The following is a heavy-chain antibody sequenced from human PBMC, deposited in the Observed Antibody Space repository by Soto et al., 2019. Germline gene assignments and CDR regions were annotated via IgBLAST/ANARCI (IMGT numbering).Heavy chain of an antibody. V-gene: IGHV4-34*01. D-gene: IGHD2-8*02. CDR3: ARDKITGLFDY. CDR2: INHSGST. CDR1: GGSFSGYY. J-gene: IGHJ4*02. Sequence: QVQLQQWGAGLSKPSETLSLTCAVYGGSFSGYYWTWIRQPPGTGLEWIGEINHSGSTNYNPSLQSQGTISVDTHKNQFSLKLTSVPAADTAEYYCARDKITGLFDYWGQGTLVTVSS.